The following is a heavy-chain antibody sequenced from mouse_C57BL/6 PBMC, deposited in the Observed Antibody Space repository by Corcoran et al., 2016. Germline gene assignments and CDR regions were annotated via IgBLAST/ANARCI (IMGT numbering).Heavy chain of an antibody. CDR3: AREGEYFDV. V-gene: IGHV1-76*01. CDR2: IYPGSGNT. CDR1: GYTFTDYY. J-gene: IGHJ1*03. Sequence: QVQLKQSGAELVRPGASVKLSCKASGYTFTDYYINWVKQRPGQGLEWIERIYPGSGNTYYNEKFNGKATLTAEKSSSTVYMQLSSLTSEDSAVYFCAREGEYFDVWGTGTTVTVSS.